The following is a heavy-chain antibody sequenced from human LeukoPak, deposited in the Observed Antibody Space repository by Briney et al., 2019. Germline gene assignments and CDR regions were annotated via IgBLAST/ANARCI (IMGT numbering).Heavy chain of an antibody. V-gene: IGHV4-38-2*02. CDR1: GYSIGSGYY. J-gene: IGHJ5*02. CDR2: IYHSAST. CDR3: ARDWDSFSGDWYDP. D-gene: IGHD6-25*01. Sequence: SETLSLTCTVSGYSIGSGYYWVWIRQPPGKGLEWIGSIYHSASTSYNPSLKSRVTISVDTSKNQFSLKLTSVTAADTAVYYCARDWDSFSGDWYDPWGQGTLVIVSS.